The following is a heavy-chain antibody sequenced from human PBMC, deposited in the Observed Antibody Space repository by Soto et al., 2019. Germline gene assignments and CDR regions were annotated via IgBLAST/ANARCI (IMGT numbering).Heavy chain of an antibody. D-gene: IGHD6-6*01. CDR3: ARDEGFEYSSSFFLDY. J-gene: IGHJ4*02. Sequence: GGSLRLSCAASGFTFSSYWMSWVRQAPGKGLEWVANIKQDGSEKYYVDSVKGRFTISRDNAKNSLYLQMNSLRAEDTAVYYCARDEGFEYSSSFFLDYWGQGTLVTVSS. V-gene: IGHV3-7*05. CDR2: IKQDGSEK. CDR1: GFTFSSYW.